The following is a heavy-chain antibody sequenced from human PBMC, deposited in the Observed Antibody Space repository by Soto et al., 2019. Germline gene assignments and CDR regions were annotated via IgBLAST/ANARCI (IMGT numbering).Heavy chain of an antibody. CDR3: AKDATDYYYYGMDV. Sequence: PGGYLRLSCAASGFTFSSYGMHWVRQAPGKGLEWVAVISYDGSNKYYADSVRGRFTISRDNSKNTLYLQMNSLRAEDTAVYYCAKDATDYYYYGMDVGGQGTTVTDS. V-gene: IGHV3-30*18. CDR2: ISYDGSNK. CDR1: GFTFSSYG. J-gene: IGHJ6*02.